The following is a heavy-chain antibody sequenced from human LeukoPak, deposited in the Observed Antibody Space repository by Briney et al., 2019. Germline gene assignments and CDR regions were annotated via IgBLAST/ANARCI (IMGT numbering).Heavy chain of an antibody. V-gene: IGHV3-23*01. J-gene: IGHJ5*02. CDR3: AKARRIQLWLS. D-gene: IGHD5-18*01. CDR2: ISGSGGST. Sequence: GGSLRLSCAASGFTFSSYGMSWVRQAPGKGLEWVSAISGSGGSTYYADSVKGRFTISRDNSKNTLYPQMISLRAEDTAVYYCAKARRIQLWLSWGQGTLVTVSS. CDR1: GFTFSSYG.